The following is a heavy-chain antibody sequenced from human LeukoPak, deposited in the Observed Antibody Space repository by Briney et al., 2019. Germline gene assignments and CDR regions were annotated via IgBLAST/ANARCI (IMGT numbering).Heavy chain of an antibody. D-gene: IGHD6-13*01. Sequence: GGSLRLSCAASGFIFSNYAMHWVRQAPGKGLEWVAAVWDAGSNTHYADSLQGRVTISRDNSKNTVYLQMHSLRAEDTAVYCCTRAPIGAAGPFDFWGQGTLVTVSS. V-gene: IGHV3-33*08. J-gene: IGHJ4*02. CDR3: TRAPIGAAGPFDF. CDR1: GFIFSNYA. CDR2: VWDAGSNT.